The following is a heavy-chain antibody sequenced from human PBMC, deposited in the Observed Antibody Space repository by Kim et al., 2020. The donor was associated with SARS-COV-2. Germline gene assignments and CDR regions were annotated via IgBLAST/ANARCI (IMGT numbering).Heavy chain of an antibody. V-gene: IGHV3-30*02. CDR3: AKEWYSSSSSWFDP. J-gene: IGHJ5*02. D-gene: IGHD6-6*01. Sequence: ADSVKGRFTISRDNSKNTLYLQMNSLRAEDTAVYYCAKEWYSSSSSWFDPWGQGTLVTVSS.